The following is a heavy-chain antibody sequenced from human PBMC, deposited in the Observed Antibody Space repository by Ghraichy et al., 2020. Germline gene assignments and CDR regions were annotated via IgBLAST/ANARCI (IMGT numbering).Heavy chain of an antibody. V-gene: IGHV3-33*01. J-gene: IGHJ3*01. D-gene: IGHD1-1*01. Sequence: LSLTCAASGFTFSHYGMHWVRQAPGKGLEWVAVIWYDGTNTYYTDSVRGRFTISRDTSKNTLYLQMNSLRAEDTAVYTCARDRTTYMIQGLADAFDVWGQGTVVTVSS. CDR3: ARDRTTYMIQGLADAFDV. CDR1: GFTFSHYG. CDR2: IWYDGTNT.